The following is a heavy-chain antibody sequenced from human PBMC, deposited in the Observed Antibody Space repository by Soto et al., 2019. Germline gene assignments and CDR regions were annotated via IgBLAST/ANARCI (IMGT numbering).Heavy chain of an antibody. CDR2: IWYDGSNK. V-gene: IGHV3-33*01. J-gene: IGHJ6*02. CDR1: GFTFSSYG. D-gene: IGHD3-3*01. CDR3: ARLNDFWSGYYYYGMDV. Sequence: PGGSLRLSCAASGFTFSSYGMHWVRQAPGKGLEWVAVIWYDGSNKYDADAVEGRLTTSRDNSKNSLYLQMINLRAEDTAVYYCARLNDFWSGYYYYGMDVWGQGTTVTVSS.